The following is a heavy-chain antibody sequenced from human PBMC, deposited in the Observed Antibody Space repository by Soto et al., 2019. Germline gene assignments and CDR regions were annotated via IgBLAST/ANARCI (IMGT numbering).Heavy chain of an antibody. CDR1: GGSFSGYY. Sequence: SETLSLTWAVYGGSFSGYYWSWIRQPPGKGLEWIGEINHSGSTNYNPSLKSRVTISVDTSKNQFSLKLSSVTAADTAVYYCATGYGSGSAENWFDPWGQGTLVTVSS. V-gene: IGHV4-34*01. D-gene: IGHD3-10*01. CDR2: INHSGST. CDR3: ATGYGSGSAENWFDP. J-gene: IGHJ5*02.